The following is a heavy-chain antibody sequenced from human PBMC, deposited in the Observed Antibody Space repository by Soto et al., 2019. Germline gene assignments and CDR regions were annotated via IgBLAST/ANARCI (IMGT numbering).Heavy chain of an antibody. V-gene: IGHV2-5*02. J-gene: IGHJ4*02. CDR3: AHIVVAGLGYYFDY. CDR1: GFSLSSTRMA. D-gene: IGHD6-19*01. CDR2: IYWDDDK. Sequence: QITLKESGPTLVKPTQTLTLTCTFSGFSLSSTRMAVGWIRQPPGKALEWLALIYWDDDKRYSPLLKSRLTITKDTSKNPVVLTMSTMDPVDPARYYCAHIVVAGLGYYFDYWGQGTLFTVSS.